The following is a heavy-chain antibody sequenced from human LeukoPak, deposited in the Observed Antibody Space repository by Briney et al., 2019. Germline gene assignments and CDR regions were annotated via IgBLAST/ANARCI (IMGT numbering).Heavy chain of an antibody. D-gene: IGHD3-22*01. CDR1: GFNFSDHY. Sequence: GGSLRLSCAASGFNFSDHYMSWVRQTPGRGLEWVTYISGSGATLHHADSVKGRFTISRDNAKNSLSPQMNSLRAEDTALYYCARALYGSSGYYDYWGQGILVTVSS. J-gene: IGHJ4*02. CDR3: ARALYGSSGYYDY. V-gene: IGHV3-11*01. CDR2: ISGSGATL.